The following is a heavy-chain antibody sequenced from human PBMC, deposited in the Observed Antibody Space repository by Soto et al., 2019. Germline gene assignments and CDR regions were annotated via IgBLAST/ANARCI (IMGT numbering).Heavy chain of an antibody. CDR3: ARTTAAAGTEWFDP. V-gene: IGHV3-21*01. Sequence: GGSLRLSCAASGFTFSSYSMNWVRQAPGKGLEWVSSISSSSSYIYYADSVKGRFTISRDNAKNSLYLQMNSLRAEDGAVYYCARTTAAAGTEWFDPWGQGTLVTVSS. D-gene: IGHD6-13*01. CDR2: ISSSSSYI. CDR1: GFTFSSYS. J-gene: IGHJ5*02.